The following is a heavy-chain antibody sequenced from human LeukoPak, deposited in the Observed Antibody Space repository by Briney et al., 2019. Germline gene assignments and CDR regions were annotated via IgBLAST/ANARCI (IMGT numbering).Heavy chain of an antibody. Sequence: PGGSLRLSCAASGFTFDDYAMHWVRQVPGKGLEWVSGISWNSGSIGYVDSVKGRFTISRDNAKNSLYLQMNSLRPEDTALYYCAKGAGALYYYYMDVWGKGTAVTIS. CDR3: AKGAGALYYYYMDV. D-gene: IGHD1-26*01. V-gene: IGHV3-9*01. J-gene: IGHJ6*03. CDR2: ISWNSGSI. CDR1: GFTFDDYA.